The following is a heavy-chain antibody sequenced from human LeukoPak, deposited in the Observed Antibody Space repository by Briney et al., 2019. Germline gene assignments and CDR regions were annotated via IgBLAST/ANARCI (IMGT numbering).Heavy chain of an antibody. Sequence: ASVKVSCKVSGYGLSELSIHWVRQAPGKGLEWLGGFDPENGETIYAQKFQGRVTMTEDTPTDTAYMELSSLRSEDTAVYYCARDQEGFDYWGQGTLVTVSS. J-gene: IGHJ4*02. CDR2: FDPENGET. V-gene: IGHV1-24*01. CDR1: GYGLSELS. CDR3: ARDQEGFDY.